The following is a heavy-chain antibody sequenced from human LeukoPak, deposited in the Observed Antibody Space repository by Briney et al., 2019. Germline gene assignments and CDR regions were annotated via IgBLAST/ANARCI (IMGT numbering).Heavy chain of an antibody. CDR2: IYYSGST. CDR1: GGSVSSYY. V-gene: IGHV4-59*08. D-gene: IGHD5-18*01. J-gene: IGHJ4*02. Sequence: SETLSLTCTVSGGSVSSYYWSWIRQPPGKGLEWIGYIYYSGSTNYNPSLKSRVTISVDTSKNQFSLKLSSVTAADTAVYYCARQRGYSYGLDYWGQGTLVTVSS. CDR3: ARQRGYSYGLDY.